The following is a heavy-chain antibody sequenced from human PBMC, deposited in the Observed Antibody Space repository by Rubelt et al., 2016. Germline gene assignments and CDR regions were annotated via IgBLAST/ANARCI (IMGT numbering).Heavy chain of an antibody. D-gene: IGHD2-15*01. V-gene: IGHV1-3*01. CDR3: ARGDIVVVVAASNPLDY. Sequence: QVQLVQSGAEVKKPGASVKVSCKASGYTFTSYAMHWVRQAPGQRLEWMGWINAGNATTKYSQKFQGRVTITRETSASTAYMELSSLRSEDTAVYYCARGDIVVVVAASNPLDYWGQGTLVTVSS. J-gene: IGHJ4*02. CDR1: GYTFTSYA. CDR2: INAGNATT.